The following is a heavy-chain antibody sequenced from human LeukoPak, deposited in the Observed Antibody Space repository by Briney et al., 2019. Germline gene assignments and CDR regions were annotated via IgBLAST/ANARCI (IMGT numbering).Heavy chain of an antibody. D-gene: IGHD3-22*01. CDR3: ARSDYYDSSGYGR. CDR2: IYHSGST. J-gene: IGHJ4*02. Sequence: SETLSLTCAVSGGSISSSNWWSQVRPPPGKGLEWIGEIYHSGSTNYNPSLKSRVTISVDKSKNQFSLKLSSVTAADTAVYYCARSDYYDSSGYGRWGQGTLVTVSS. V-gene: IGHV4-4*02. CDR1: GGSISSSNW.